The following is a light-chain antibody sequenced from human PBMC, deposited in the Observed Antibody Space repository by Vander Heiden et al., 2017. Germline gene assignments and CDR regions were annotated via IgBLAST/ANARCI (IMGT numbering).Light chain of an antibody. CDR1: QSVLHSSNNKNY. CDR3: QQYDTTPHT. Sequence: DIVMTPSPDSLAVSLGERATINCKSSQSVLHSSNNKNYLAWYQQKPGQPPKLLIYWASTRESGVPDRFSGSGSGTDFTLAISSLQAEDVAVYYCQQYDTTPHTFGQGTKLEIK. V-gene: IGKV4-1*01. CDR2: WAS. J-gene: IGKJ2*01.